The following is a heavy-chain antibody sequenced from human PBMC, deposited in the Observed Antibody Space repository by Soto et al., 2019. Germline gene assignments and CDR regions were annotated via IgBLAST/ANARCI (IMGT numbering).Heavy chain of an antibody. V-gene: IGHV3-23*01. Sequence: EAQLLQSGGGLGQPGGSLRLSCAASGFTFEIYAMTWVRQAPGRGLEWVSGIGGGGSDTYYADSVKGRFTISRDNSKNTLYLQMNSLRAEDTAVYYCAKDLMAEYYYDSSGYLLRGPPFDYWGQGTLVTVSS. CDR2: IGGGGSDT. CDR1: GFTFEIYA. J-gene: IGHJ4*02. CDR3: AKDLMAEYYYDSSGYLLRGPPFDY. D-gene: IGHD3-22*01.